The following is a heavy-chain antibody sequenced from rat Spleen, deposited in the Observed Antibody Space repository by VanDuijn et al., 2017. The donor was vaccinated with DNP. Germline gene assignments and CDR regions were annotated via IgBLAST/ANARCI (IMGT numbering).Heavy chain of an antibody. CDR1: GFTFSNYD. D-gene: IGHD1-8*01. Sequence: EVQLVESGGGLVQPGRSLKLSCAASGFTFSNYDMAWVRQAPTKGLEWVATITNSGGSTYYRDSVKGRFTISRDNAESTLYLQMDSLRSEDTATYYCTTDTTVAPFGYWGQGTLVTVSS. CDR3: TTDTTVAPFGY. CDR2: ITNSGGST. V-gene: IGHV5-27*01. J-gene: IGHJ3*01.